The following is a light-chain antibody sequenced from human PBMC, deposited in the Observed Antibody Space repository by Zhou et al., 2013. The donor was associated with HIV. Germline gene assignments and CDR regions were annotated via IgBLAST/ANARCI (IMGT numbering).Light chain of an antibody. CDR1: QDISSY. CDR3: QQSYNTPRFT. V-gene: IGKV1-8*01. J-gene: IGKJ3*01. Sequence: AIRMTQSPTSFSASTGDRVTITCRATQDISSYVAWYQQELGKTPKLLIYGASTLQSGVPSRFSGSGSGTDFTLTINSLQPEDFATYYCQQSYNTPRFTFGPGTKVDIK. CDR2: GAS.